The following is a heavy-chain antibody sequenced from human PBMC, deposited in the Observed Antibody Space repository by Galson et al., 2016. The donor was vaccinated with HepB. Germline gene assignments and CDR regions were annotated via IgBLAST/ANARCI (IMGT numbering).Heavy chain of an antibody. CDR3: AIESPTTAGAFDI. Sequence: SLRLSCAASGFIFSNYWMHWVRQAPGKGLVWVSRIHSDGSTTSYADSVKGRFTVSRDNAKNTLYMQMNSLRAEDTAVYYCAIESPTTAGAFDIWGQGTMVTVSS. D-gene: IGHD4-17*01. J-gene: IGHJ3*02. V-gene: IGHV3-74*01. CDR2: IHSDGSTT. CDR1: GFIFSNYW.